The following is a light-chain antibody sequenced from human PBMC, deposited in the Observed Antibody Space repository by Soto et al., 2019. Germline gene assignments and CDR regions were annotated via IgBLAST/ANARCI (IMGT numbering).Light chain of an antibody. CDR2: EVS. CDR1: SSDVGGYNY. V-gene: IGLV2-14*01. CDR3: SSYTSSSTYV. J-gene: IGLJ1*01. Sequence: QSVLTQPASVSGSPGQSITLSCTGTSSDVGGYNYVSWYQQHPGKAPKLMIYEVSNRPSGVSNRLSGSKSGNTASLTISGLQAEDEADYYCSSYTSSSTYVFGTGTKLTVL.